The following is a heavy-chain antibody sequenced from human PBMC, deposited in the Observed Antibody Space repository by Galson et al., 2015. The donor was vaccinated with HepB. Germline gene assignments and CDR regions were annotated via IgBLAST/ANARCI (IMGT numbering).Heavy chain of an antibody. CDR1: GFTFSSYS. D-gene: IGHD6-13*01. V-gene: IGHV3-21*01. CDR2: ISSSSSYI. J-gene: IGHJ4*02. CDR3: ARARGAAAGFDY. Sequence: SLRLSCAASGFTFSSYSMNWVRQAPGKGLEWVSSISSSSSYIYYADSVKGRFTISRDNAKNSLYLQMNSLRAEDTAVYYCARARGAAAGFDYWGQGTLVTVSS.